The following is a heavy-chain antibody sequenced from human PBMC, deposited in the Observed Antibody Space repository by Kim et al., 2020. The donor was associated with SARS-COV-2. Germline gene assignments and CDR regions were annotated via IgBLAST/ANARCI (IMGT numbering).Heavy chain of an antibody. D-gene: IGHD5-12*01. Sequence: SVKVSCKASGFTFTSSAVQWVRQARGQRLEWIGWIVVGSGNTNYAQKFQERVTITRDMSTSTAYMELSSLRSEDTAVYYCAADPLHSGYVPYYYGMDVWGQGTTVTISS. V-gene: IGHV1-58*01. CDR1: GFTFTSSA. J-gene: IGHJ6*02. CDR3: AADPLHSGYVPYYYGMDV. CDR2: IVVGSGNT.